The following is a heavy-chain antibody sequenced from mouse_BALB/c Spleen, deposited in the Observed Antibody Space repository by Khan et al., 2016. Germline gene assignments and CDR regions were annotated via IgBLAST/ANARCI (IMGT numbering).Heavy chain of an antibody. CDR3: NAVYYDSDSDF. CDR1: GFNIKDYY. V-gene: IGHV14-4*02. CDR2: IDPDNGDT. Sequence: VRLQQSGAELVRSGASIKLSCTASGFNIKDYYMHWVKQRPEQGLEWIGWIDPDNGDTEYDPKFQGKATMTADTSSNTAYLQPNSLTSEDTAVYYCNAVYYDSDSDFWGLGSTLTVSS. J-gene: IGHJ2*01. D-gene: IGHD2-4*01.